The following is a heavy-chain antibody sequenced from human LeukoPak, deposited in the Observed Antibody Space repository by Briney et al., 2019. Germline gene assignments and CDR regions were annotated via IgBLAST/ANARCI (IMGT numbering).Heavy chain of an antibody. V-gene: IGHV1-18*01. CDR1: GYTFTSYG. CDR2: IGAYNGNT. Sequence: ASVKVSCKASGYTFTSYGISWVRQAPGQGLEWMGWIGAYNGNTNYAQKLQGRVTMTTDTSTSTAYMELRSLRSDDTAVYYCASVSPLYYENWFDPWGQGTLVTVSS. CDR3: ASVSPLYYENWFDP. D-gene: IGHD3-3*01. J-gene: IGHJ5*02.